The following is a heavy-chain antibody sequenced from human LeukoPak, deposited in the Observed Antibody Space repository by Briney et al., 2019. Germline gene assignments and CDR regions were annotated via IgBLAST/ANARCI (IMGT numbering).Heavy chain of an antibody. V-gene: IGHV5-51*01. D-gene: IGHD3-16*02. J-gene: IGHJ4*02. Sequence: GESLKISCKGSGYSFTSYWIGWVRQMPGKGLEWMGIIYPGDSDTRYSPSFQGQVTISADKSISTAYLQWSSLKASDTAMYYCARLDCWELRLGELSSYYFDYWGQGTLVTVSS. CDR3: ARLDCWELRLGELSSYYFDY. CDR1: GYSFTSYW. CDR2: IYPGDSDT.